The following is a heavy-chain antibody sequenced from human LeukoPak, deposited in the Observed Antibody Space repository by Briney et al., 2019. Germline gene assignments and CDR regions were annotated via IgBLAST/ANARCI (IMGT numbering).Heavy chain of an antibody. D-gene: IGHD2/OR15-2a*01. J-gene: IGHJ4*02. Sequence: SETLSLTCTVSGGSISSYYWSWVRQPAGKGLELIGRIDATGSTNYTPSLKSRVTMSVDTSRNQFSLKLNSVTAADTAVYYCAGHHPRNTVDFWGQGTLVTVSS. CDR1: GGSISSYY. CDR3: AGHHPRNTVDF. CDR2: IDATGST. V-gene: IGHV4-4*07.